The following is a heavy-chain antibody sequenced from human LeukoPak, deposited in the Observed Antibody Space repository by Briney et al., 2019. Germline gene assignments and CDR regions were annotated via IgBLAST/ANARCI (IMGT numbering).Heavy chain of an antibody. V-gene: IGHV1-2*06. Sequence: GASVKVSCKASGYTFTGYYMHWVRQAPGQGLEWMGRINPNSGGTKYAQKFQGRVTMTRDTSIRTAYMDLSRLRSDDTAVYYCARGSSGWLDYFDYWGQGTLVTVAS. J-gene: IGHJ4*02. D-gene: IGHD6-19*01. CDR2: INPNSGGT. CDR3: ARGSSGWLDYFDY. CDR1: GYTFTGYY.